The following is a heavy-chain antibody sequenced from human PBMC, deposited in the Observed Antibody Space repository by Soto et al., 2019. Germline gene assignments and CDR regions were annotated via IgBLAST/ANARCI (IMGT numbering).Heavy chain of an antibody. CDR2: INPSDGSI. CDR1: GYTLTRYY. CDR3: ARDLGGAAANWFDP. V-gene: IGHV1-46*01. J-gene: IGHJ5*02. Sequence: QVQLVQSGAEVKKPGASVKVSCKASGYTLTRYYMHWVRQAPGQGLEWMGIINPSDGSISYAQKFQGRVSMTSDTSTRAVYMELSSLRSEDTAVYYCARDLGGAAANWFDPWGQGTLVTVSS. D-gene: IGHD6-13*01.